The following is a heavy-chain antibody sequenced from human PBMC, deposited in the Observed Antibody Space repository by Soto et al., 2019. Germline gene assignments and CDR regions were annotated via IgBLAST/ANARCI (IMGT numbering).Heavy chain of an antibody. CDR1: GFTFSSYD. Sequence: GGSLRLSCAASGFTFSSYDMHWVRQAPGKGLEWVAVISYDGSYEYYADSVKGRFTISRDNSKNTLYLQMNSLRAEDTAVYYCAKAPPTKFTVFGLLIMPPSDYWGQGTLVTVSS. V-gene: IGHV3-30*18. D-gene: IGHD3-3*01. CDR2: ISYDGSYE. J-gene: IGHJ4*02. CDR3: AKAPPTKFTVFGLLIMPPSDY.